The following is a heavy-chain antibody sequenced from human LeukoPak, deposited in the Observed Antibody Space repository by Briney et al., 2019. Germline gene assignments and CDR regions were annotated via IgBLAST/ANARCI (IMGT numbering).Heavy chain of an antibody. J-gene: IGHJ3*01. V-gene: IGHV1-8*01. D-gene: IGHD2-2*01. CDR2: MNPNSGNT. CDR1: GYTFTSYD. CDR3: IGYCRDTSCLDAFDV. Sequence: GASVKVSCKASGYTFTSYDINWVRQATGQGLEWMGWMNPNSGNTGSAQKFQGRVTMTWNTSISTAYMEVSSLRSEDTAIYYCIGYCRDTSCLDAFDVWGQGTMVTVSS.